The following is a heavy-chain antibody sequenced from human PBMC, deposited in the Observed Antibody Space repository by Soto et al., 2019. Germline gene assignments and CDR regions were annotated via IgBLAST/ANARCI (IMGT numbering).Heavy chain of an antibody. Sequence: RGESLKISCKGSGYNFAGYWIAWVRQMPEKGLELMGIIYPSDSDTRYRPSFQGQVTISADKSISSAYLQWSSLRASDTAMYYCARGGVSTRTFDYWGQGTPVTVSS. CDR2: IYPSDSDT. CDR1: GYNFAGYW. J-gene: IGHJ4*02. V-gene: IGHV5-51*01. CDR3: ARGGVSTRTFDY. D-gene: IGHD3-3*01.